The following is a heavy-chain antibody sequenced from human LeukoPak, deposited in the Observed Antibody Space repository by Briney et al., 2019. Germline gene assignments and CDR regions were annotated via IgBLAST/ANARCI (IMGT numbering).Heavy chain of an antibody. CDR2: INPNSGGT. Sequence: GASVKVSCKASGYTFTGYYMHWVRQAPGQGLEWMGWINPNSGGTNYAQKFQGRVTMTRDTSISTAYVERSRLRSDDTAVYYCARDSRVTIFGVAPGDYWGQGTLVTVSS. CDR1: GYTFTGYY. D-gene: IGHD3-3*01. J-gene: IGHJ4*02. V-gene: IGHV1-2*02. CDR3: ARDSRVTIFGVAPGDY.